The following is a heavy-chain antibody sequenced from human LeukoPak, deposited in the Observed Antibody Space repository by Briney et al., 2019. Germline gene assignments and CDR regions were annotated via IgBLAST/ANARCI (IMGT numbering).Heavy chain of an antibody. CDR3: ARARGWLLPGRVTYYFDY. D-gene: IGHD5-12*01. J-gene: IGHJ4*02. CDR1: GFTFSSYS. V-gene: IGHV3-48*01. CDR2: ISSSSSTI. Sequence: PGGSLRLSCAASGFTFSSYSMNWVRQAPGKGLEWVSYISSSSSTIYYADSVKGRFTISRGNAKNSLYLQMNSLRAEDTAVYYCARARGWLLPGRVTYYFDYWGQGTLVTVSS.